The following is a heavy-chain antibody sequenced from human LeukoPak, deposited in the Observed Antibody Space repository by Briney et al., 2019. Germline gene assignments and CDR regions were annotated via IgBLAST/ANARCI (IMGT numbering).Heavy chain of an antibody. CDR1: GYTFTGYY. CDR3: ARGFGKQLVRNDY. D-gene: IGHD6-13*01. CDR2: INPNSGGT. J-gene: IGHJ4*02. Sequence: ASVKVSCKASGYTFTGYYMHRVRQAPGEGLEWMGWINPNSGGTNYAQKFQGRVTMTRDTSISTAYMELSRLRSDDTALYYCARGFGKQLVRNDYWGQGTLVTVSS. V-gene: IGHV1-2*02.